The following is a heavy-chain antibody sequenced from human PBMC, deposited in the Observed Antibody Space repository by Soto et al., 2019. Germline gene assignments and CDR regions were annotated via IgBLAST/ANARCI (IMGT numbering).Heavy chain of an antibody. Sequence: GESLKISCKGSGYGFGNYWIGWVRQMPGKGLEWMGIIYPGDSDTRYRPSVQGQVAISVDKSASTAYLQWNSVKASDTAIYFCARLNPIYCSGRRCLRFFSYAMDVWGQGPTVTVSS. J-gene: IGHJ6*02. CDR3: ARLNPIYCSGRRCLRFFSYAMDV. D-gene: IGHD2-15*01. CDR1: GYGFGNYW. CDR2: IYPGDSDT. V-gene: IGHV5-51*01.